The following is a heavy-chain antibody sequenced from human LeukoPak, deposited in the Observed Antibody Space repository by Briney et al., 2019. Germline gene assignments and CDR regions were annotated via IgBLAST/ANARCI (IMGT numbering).Heavy chain of an antibody. CDR2: IYPGDSDI. D-gene: IGHD2-2*01. J-gene: IGHJ4*02. CDR3: ARLLRTTLYYFDY. CDR1: GYSFTCYW. V-gene: IGHV5-51*01. Sequence: GQSLKISCQGSGYSFTCYWMGWVRQMPGKGLGWMGIIYPGDSDIRYSPSFQGQVTISADKSISTAYLQWSSLKASDTAMYYCARLLRTTLYYFDYWGQGTLVTVSS.